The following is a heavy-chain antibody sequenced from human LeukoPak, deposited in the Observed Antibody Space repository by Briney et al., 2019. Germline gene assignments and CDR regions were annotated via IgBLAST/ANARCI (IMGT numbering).Heavy chain of an antibody. CDR2: IRYDGSNK. CDR1: GFTFSSYG. CDR3: AKFYNYYDSSGGHDAFDI. J-gene: IGHJ3*02. D-gene: IGHD3-22*01. Sequence: PGGSLRLSCAASGFTFSSYGMHWVRQAPGKGLEWVAFIRYDGSNKYYADSVKGRFTISRDNSKNTLYLQMNSLRAEDTAVHYCAKFYNYYDSSGGHDAFDIWGQGTMVTVSS. V-gene: IGHV3-30*02.